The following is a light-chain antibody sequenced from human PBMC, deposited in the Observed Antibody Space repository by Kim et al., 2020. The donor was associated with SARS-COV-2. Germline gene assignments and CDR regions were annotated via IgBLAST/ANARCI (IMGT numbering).Light chain of an antibody. J-gene: IGLJ3*02. CDR2: RNN. V-gene: IGLV1-47*01. CDR1: RTNIGTKY. CDR3: SSWDDGLSGGV. Sequence: GQSVTISCCGSRTNIGTKYVFWYQQLPGAAPRLLIYRNNQRPSGVPDRFSGSKSGTSASLAISGLRSEDEADYYCSSWDDGLSGGVFGGGTQLTVL.